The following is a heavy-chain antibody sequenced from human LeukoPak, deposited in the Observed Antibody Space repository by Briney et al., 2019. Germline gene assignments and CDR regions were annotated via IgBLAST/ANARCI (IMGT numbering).Heavy chain of an antibody. D-gene: IGHD3-3*01. CDR3: AREHPSYDFWSGYYPL. CDR2: IYYSGST. V-gene: IGHV4-59*12. Sequence: SETLSLTCTVSGGSISSYYWSWLRQPPGKGLEWIGYIYYSGSTNYNPSLKSRVTISVDTSKNQFSLKLSSVTAADTAVYYCAREHPSYDFWSGYYPLWGQGTLVTVSS. CDR1: GGSISSYY. J-gene: IGHJ4*02.